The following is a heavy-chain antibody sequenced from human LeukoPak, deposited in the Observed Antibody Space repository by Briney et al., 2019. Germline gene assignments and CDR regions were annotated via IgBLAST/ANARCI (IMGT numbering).Heavy chain of an antibody. CDR3: ARAPHTTFAHQVYYYGMDV. Sequence: SETLSLTCTVSGGSISSYYWSWIRQPPGKGLEWIGYIYYSGSTNYNPSLKSRVTISVDTSKNQFSLKLSSVTAADTAVYYCARAPHTTFAHQVYYYGMDVWGQGTTVTVSS. CDR2: IYYSGST. CDR1: GGSISSYY. V-gene: IGHV4-59*01. D-gene: IGHD3-3*01. J-gene: IGHJ6*02.